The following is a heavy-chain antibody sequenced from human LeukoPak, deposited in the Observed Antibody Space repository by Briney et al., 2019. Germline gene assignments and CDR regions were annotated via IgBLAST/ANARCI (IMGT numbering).Heavy chain of an antibody. CDR2: IYYSGST. CDR3: ARGYCSGGSCYYPNWFDP. Sequence: SETLSLTCTVSGGSISSFYWNWIRQPPAKGLEWIGYIYYSGSTNYNPSLKSRVTISVDKSKNQFSLKLSSVIAADTAVYYCARGYCSGGSCYYPNWFDPWGQGTLVTVSS. J-gene: IGHJ5*02. V-gene: IGHV4-59*01. CDR1: GGSISSFY. D-gene: IGHD2-15*01.